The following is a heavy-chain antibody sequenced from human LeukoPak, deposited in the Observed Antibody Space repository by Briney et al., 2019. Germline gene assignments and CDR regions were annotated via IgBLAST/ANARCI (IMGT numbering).Heavy chain of an antibody. CDR2: ISSNSDSYT. J-gene: IGHJ4*02. CDR3: VSFYETY. Sequence: GSLRLSCAASEFTFSTYNMHWVRQAPGKGLEWVSTISSNSDSYTYYADSVKGRFTISRDNAKNSLYLQMNSLRAEDTAVYYCVSFYETYWGRGTLVTVSS. CDR1: EFTFSTYN. V-gene: IGHV3-21*01. D-gene: IGHD2-2*01.